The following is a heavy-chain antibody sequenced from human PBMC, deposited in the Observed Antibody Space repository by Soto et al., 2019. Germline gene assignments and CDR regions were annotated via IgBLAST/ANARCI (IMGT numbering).Heavy chain of an antibody. D-gene: IGHD6-19*01. Sequence: SETLSLTCSVSGADINTYSWTWIRQPAGKGLEWIGRIYTSASINYNPSLKGRVTLSVDTSTNQVSLRLASVTAADTAIYYCARDREAGYNFYYGMDVWGQGTTVTVSS. V-gene: IGHV4-4*07. CDR2: IYTSASI. CDR3: ARDREAGYNFYYGMDV. J-gene: IGHJ6*02. CDR1: GADINTYS.